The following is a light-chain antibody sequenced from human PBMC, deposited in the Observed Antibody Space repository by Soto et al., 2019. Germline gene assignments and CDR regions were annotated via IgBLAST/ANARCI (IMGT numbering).Light chain of an antibody. Sequence: EIVLTQSPGTVSMSAGERATLSCRASQSVSSSYLAWYQQKPGQAPRLLIYGASRRATGIPDRFSGSGSGTDFTLTISRLEPEDFAVYYCQQYASFLRTFGQGTKVEIK. V-gene: IGKV3-20*01. CDR3: QQYASFLRT. CDR2: GAS. J-gene: IGKJ1*01. CDR1: QSVSSSY.